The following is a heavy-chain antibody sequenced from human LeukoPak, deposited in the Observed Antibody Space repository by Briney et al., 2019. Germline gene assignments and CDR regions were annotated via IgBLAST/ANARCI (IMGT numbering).Heavy chain of an antibody. V-gene: IGHV3-21*01. J-gene: IGHJ3*02. Sequence: PGGSLRLSCAASGFTFSSYSMNWVRQAPGKGLDWVSSVSSSSPYIYYSDSVKGRFSISRDNAKNSLYLHMNSLGAEDTAVYYCARVFSGEDAFDIWGQGTMVTVSS. CDR3: ARVFSGEDAFDI. D-gene: IGHD5-12*01. CDR2: VSSSSPYI. CDR1: GFTFSSYS.